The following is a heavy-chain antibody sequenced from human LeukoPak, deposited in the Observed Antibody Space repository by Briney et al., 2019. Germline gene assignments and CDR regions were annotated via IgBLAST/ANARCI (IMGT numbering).Heavy chain of an antibody. D-gene: IGHD2-15*01. Sequence: ASVTVSCKASGYTFTSYAMNWVRQAPGQGLEWMGWINTNTGNPTYAQGFTGRFVFSLDTSVSTAYLQISSLKAEDTAVYYCARDGSGGSLNWFDPWGQGTLVTVSS. CDR2: INTNTGNP. V-gene: IGHV7-4-1*02. CDR3: ARDGSGGSLNWFDP. J-gene: IGHJ5*02. CDR1: GYTFTSYA.